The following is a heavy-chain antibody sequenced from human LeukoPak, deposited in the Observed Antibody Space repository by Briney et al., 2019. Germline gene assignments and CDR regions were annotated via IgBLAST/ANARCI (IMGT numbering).Heavy chain of an antibody. CDR2: IGPTGSDR. V-gene: IGHV3-21*06. CDR1: GLTFSTSG. Sequence: GGSLRLSCTASGLTFSTSGFNWVRQAPGKGLEWVASIGPTGSDRYHADSIKGRFTISRDNANNFLYLQMNSPRAEDTAVYYCATETNGRHYDYWGQGTLLTVST. D-gene: IGHD1-14*01. CDR3: ATETNGRHYDY. J-gene: IGHJ4*02.